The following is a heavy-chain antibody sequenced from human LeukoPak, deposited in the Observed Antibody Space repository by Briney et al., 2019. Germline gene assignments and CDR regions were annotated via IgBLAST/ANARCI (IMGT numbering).Heavy chain of an antibody. V-gene: IGHV3-23*01. D-gene: IGHD3-3*01. CDR3: AKDEYYDFWSGYSGFDY. Sequence: GGSLTLSCAASGFTFSSYAMSWPRQAPGKGREGFSSISGSGGSTYYADSVKGRFTVSRDNSKNTLYLQMNSLRAEDTAIYYCAKDEYYDFWSGYSGFDYWGQGTLVTVSS. J-gene: IGHJ4*02. CDR2: ISGSGGST. CDR1: GFTFSSYA.